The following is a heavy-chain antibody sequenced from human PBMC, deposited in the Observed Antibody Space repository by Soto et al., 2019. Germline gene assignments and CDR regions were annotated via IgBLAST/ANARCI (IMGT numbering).Heavy chain of an antibody. V-gene: IGHV4-61*01. CDR2: IYYSGST. D-gene: IGHD3-22*01. Sequence: SETLSLTCTVSGGSVSSGSYYWSWIRQPPGKGLEWIGYIYYSGSTNYNPSLKSRVTISVDTSKNQFSLKQSSVTAADTAVYYCAVTYYYDSSGYLGVYFQHCGQGTLVTVSS. CDR1: GGSVSSGSYY. J-gene: IGHJ1*01. CDR3: AVTYYYDSSGYLGVYFQH.